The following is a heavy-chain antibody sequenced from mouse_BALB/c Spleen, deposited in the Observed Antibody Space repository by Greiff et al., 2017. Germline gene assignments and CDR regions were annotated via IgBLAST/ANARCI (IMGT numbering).Heavy chain of an antibody. CDR2: ISTYNGNT. Sequence: VQVVESGPEVVRPGVSVKISCKGSGYTFTDYAMHWVKQSHAKSLEWIGVISTYNGNTNYNQKFKGKATMTVDKSSSTAYMELARLTSEDSAIYYCAREGSSGYYAMDYWGQGTSVTVSS. CDR3: AREGSSGYYAMDY. CDR1: GYTFTDYA. V-gene: IGHV1-67*01. J-gene: IGHJ4*01. D-gene: IGHD3-1*01.